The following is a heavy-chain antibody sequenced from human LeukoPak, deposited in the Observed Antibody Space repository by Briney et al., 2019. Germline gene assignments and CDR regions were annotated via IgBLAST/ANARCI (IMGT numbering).Heavy chain of an antibody. V-gene: IGHV3-30*02. CDR3: ARGDSTSCFCHPAQ. Sequence: GGSLRLSCAASGFTFSSYGMHWVRQAPGKGLEWVAFIRYDGSNKYYADSVKGRFTISRDNSKNTPYLQMNSLRAEDTAVYYCARGDSTSCFCHPAQWGQGTLVTVSS. CDR2: IRYDGSNK. D-gene: IGHD2-2*01. J-gene: IGHJ4*02. CDR1: GFTFSSYG.